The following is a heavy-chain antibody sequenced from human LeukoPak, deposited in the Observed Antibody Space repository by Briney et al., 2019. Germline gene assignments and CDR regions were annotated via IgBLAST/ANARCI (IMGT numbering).Heavy chain of an antibody. CDR2: INAGNGKT. CDR1: GCTFDIYA. CDR3: ARGVWSSHNKEYFLDY. J-gene: IGHJ4*02. D-gene: IGHD2-2*01. V-gene: IGHV1-3*01. Sequence: GSAVTVSCKTSGCTFDIYAMNWLGQAPGQRREGMEWINAGNGKTKYSQSFQGRVTITRDTSARTAYMELSILTAEDTAVYCCARGVWSSHNKEYFLDYWGQGTPVSVSS.